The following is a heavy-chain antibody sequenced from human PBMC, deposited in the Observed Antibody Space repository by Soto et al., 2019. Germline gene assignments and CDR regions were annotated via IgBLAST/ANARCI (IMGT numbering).Heavy chain of an antibody. CDR1: RFALSNYE. Sequence: GGSLRLSCAASRFALSNYEMNCVRQAPGKGLEWVSYISLSGSTIYYADSVKGRFTISRDDAKNSLYLQMDSLRADDTAVYYCARESFSASPNFFDYWGQGTLVTVSS. J-gene: IGHJ4*02. CDR3: ARESFSASPNFFDY. D-gene: IGHD3-3*02. CDR2: ISLSGSTI. V-gene: IGHV3-48*03.